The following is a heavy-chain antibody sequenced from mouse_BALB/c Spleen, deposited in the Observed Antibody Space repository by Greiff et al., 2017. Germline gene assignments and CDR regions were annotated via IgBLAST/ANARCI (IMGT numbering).Heavy chain of an antibody. CDR2: ISYDGSN. V-gene: IGHV3-6*02. CDR1: GYSITSGYY. Sequence: EVKVEESGPGLVKPSQSLSLTCSVTGYSITSGYYWNWIRQFPGNKLEWMGYISYDGSNNYNPSLKNRISITRDTSKNQFFLKLNSVTTEDTATYYCASHYGSSYSWFAYWGQGTLVTVSA. CDR3: ASHYGSSYSWFAY. D-gene: IGHD1-1*01. J-gene: IGHJ3*01.